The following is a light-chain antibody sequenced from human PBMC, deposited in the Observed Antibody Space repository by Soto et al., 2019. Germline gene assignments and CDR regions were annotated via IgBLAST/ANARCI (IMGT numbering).Light chain of an antibody. CDR1: QSITSNY. CDR2: GAS. CDR3: QQYGISTGT. J-gene: IGKJ1*01. V-gene: IGKV3-20*01. Sequence: EIVLTQSPGTLSLSPGERATLSCWASQSITSNYLAWYQHKPGQAPRLLIYGASIRATGIPDRFSGSGSGTDFTLTIGRLEPEDFAVYYCQQYGISTGTFGQGTKVEVK.